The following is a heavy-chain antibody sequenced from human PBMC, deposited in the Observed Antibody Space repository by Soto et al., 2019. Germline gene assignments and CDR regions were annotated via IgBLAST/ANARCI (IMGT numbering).Heavy chain of an antibody. Sequence: GGSLRLSCTASGFTFTSYGMGWVRQAPGKGLQWVSTIRGDGGQTHYTDSVKGRFSISRDNSKNTVYLQMCSLRAEDTAMYFCARDVGLPSDDLFDYWGQGTQVPVSS. CDR3: ARDVGLPSDDLFDY. CDR2: IRGDGGQT. CDR1: GFTFTSYG. D-gene: IGHD2-15*01. J-gene: IGHJ4*02. V-gene: IGHV3-23*01.